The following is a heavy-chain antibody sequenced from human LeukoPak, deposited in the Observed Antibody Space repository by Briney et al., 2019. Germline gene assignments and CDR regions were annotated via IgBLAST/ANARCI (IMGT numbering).Heavy chain of an antibody. V-gene: IGHV4-59*08. CDR1: GGSISDYY. D-gene: IGHD3-22*01. CDR2: IYYSGCT. Sequence: SETLSLTCTVSGGSISDYYWSWIRQPLGKGPEWIGYIYYSGCTNYNPSLESRVTMSVDTSKDQFSLKLRSVTAADTAVYYCARHSRIYYDFDYWGQGTLVTVSS. CDR3: ARHSRIYYDFDY. J-gene: IGHJ4*02.